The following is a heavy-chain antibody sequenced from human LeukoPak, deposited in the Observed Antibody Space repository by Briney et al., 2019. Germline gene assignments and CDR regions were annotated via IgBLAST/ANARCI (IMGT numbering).Heavy chain of an antibody. V-gene: IGHV1-69*13. CDR3: ARGNREGFWAPFTD. CDR1: GGTFSSYA. D-gene: IGHD3-3*01. Sequence: ASVKVSCKASGGTFSSYAISWVRQAPGQGLERMGGIIPIFGTANYAQKFQGRVTITADESTSTAYMEPSSLRSEDTAVYYCARGNREGFWAPFTDWGQGTLVTVSS. CDR2: IIPIFGTA. J-gene: IGHJ4*02.